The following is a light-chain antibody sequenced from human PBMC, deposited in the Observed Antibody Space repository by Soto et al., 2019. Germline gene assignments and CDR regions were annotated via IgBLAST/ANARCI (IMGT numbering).Light chain of an antibody. J-gene: IGLJ2*01. V-gene: IGLV1-44*01. CDR1: SSNIGSHT. Sequence: QSVLTQPPSASGTPGQTIAISCSGGSSNIGSHTVNWYQQLPGTAPRLLIYSNTQRPSGVPDRFSGSKSGTSASLAISGLQSEYEGDYYCAAWDDSLNGVVFGGGTKDTVL. CDR3: AAWDDSLNGVV. CDR2: SNT.